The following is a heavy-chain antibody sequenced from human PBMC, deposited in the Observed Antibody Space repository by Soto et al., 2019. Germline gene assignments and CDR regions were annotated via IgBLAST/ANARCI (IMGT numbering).Heavy chain of an antibody. J-gene: IGHJ4*02. CDR2: IYYSGST. CDR1: GGSISSSSYY. CDR3: ASPVNSMTTVTTTDY. Sequence: SETLSLTCTVSGGSISSSSYYWGWIRQPPGKGLEWIGSIYYSGSTYYNPSLKSRVTISVDTSKNQFSLKLSSVTAADTAVYYCASPVNSMTTVTTTDYWGQGTLVTVSS. V-gene: IGHV4-39*01. D-gene: IGHD4-17*01.